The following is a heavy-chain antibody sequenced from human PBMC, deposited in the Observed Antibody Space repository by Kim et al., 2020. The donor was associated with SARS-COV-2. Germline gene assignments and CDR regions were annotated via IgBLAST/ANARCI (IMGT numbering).Heavy chain of an antibody. V-gene: IGHV3-21*01. Sequence: GGSLRLSCAASGFTFSSYSMNWVRQAPGKGLEWVSSISSSSSYIYYADSVKGRFTISRDNAKNSLYLQMNSLRAEDTAVYYCARDFPEALITMIVVVKGAFDIWGQGTMFTVSS. CDR3: ARDFPEALITMIVVVKGAFDI. CDR2: ISSSSSYI. D-gene: IGHD3-22*01. CDR1: GFTFSSYS. J-gene: IGHJ3*02.